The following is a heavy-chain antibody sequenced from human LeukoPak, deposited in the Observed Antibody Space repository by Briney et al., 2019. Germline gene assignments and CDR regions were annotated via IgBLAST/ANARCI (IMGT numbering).Heavy chain of an antibody. J-gene: IGHJ4*02. Sequence: GGSLRLSCAASGVTFSSYSMNWVRQAPGKGLEWVSYIISSSNYIYYADSVKGRFTITRDNAKNSLYLQMNSLRAEDTAVYYCARVPHAMVRGVIITEFYFDYWGQGTLVTVSS. CDR2: IISSSNYI. V-gene: IGHV3-21*01. CDR3: ARVPHAMVRGVIITEFYFDY. D-gene: IGHD3-10*01. CDR1: GVTFSSYS.